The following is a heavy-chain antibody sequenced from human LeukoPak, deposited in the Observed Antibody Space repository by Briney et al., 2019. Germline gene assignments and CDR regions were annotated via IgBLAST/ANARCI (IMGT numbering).Heavy chain of an antibody. CDR3: ARVFAVTDDAFDI. Sequence: GGSLRLSCAASGFTFSSYWMSWARQAPGKGLEWVANIKQDGSEKYYVDSVKGRFTISRDNAKNSLYLQMNSLRAEDTAVYYCARVFAVTDDAFDIWGQGTMVTVSS. V-gene: IGHV3-7*04. J-gene: IGHJ3*02. CDR1: GFTFSSYW. D-gene: IGHD2-21*02. CDR2: IKQDGSEK.